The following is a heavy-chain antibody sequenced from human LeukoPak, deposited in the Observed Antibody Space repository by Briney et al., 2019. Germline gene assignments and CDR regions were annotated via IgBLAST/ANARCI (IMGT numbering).Heavy chain of an antibody. Sequence: GGSLRLSCAASGFTVSSKYMSWVRQAPGKGVEWVSVIYSGGSTYYADSVKGRFTISRDNSKNTLYLQMNSLRAEDTAVYYCARDLVVAGSDDYWGQGTLVTVSS. CDR1: GFTVSSKY. CDR3: ARDLVVAGSDDY. J-gene: IGHJ4*02. V-gene: IGHV3-53*01. CDR2: IYSGGST. D-gene: IGHD6-19*01.